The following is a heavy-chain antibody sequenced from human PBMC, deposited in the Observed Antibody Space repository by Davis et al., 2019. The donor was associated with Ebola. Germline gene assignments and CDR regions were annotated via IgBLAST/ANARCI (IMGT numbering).Heavy chain of an antibody. Sequence: GGSLRLSCAASGFIFSSYTMHWVRQAPGKGLEWVAFIRYDGSNQYYADSVKGRFTISRDNSKNTVHLQMHSLRAEDTAVYYCAREDSGWIDYWGQGALVTVSS. D-gene: IGHD6-19*01. CDR3: AREDSGWIDY. CDR1: GFIFSSYT. CDR2: IRYDGSNQ. J-gene: IGHJ4*02. V-gene: IGHV3-30*02.